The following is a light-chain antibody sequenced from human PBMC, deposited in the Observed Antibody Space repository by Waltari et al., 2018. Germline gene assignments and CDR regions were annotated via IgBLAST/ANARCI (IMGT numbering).Light chain of an antibody. J-gene: IGKJ2*01. CDR3: QRSYTTPFMYN. CDR1: QTISSY. CDR2: AAS. V-gene: IGKV1-39*01. Sequence: EIQMTQSPSSLSASVGDRVTITCRASQTISSYLNWYKHKPGKAPNLLIYAASSLQSGVPSRFSGSGSGTDFTLTISSVQPEDSGTYYCQRSYTTPFMYNFGQGTKLEIK.